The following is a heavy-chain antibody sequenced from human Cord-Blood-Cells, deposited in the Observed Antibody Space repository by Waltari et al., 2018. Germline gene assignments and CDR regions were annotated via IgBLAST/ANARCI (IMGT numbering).Heavy chain of an antibody. D-gene: IGHD2-15*01. CDR1: GFTFSSYS. V-gene: IGHV3-48*02. CDR3: ARDSGYCSGGSCYYDAFDI. J-gene: IGHJ3*02. Sequence: EVQLVESGGGLVQPGGSLRLSCAASGFTFSSYSMNWVRQAPGQGLEWVSYISSSSSTIYYADSVKGRFTISRDNAKNSLYLQMNSLRDEDTAVYYCARDSGYCSGGSCYYDAFDIWGQGTMVTVSS. CDR2: ISSSSSTI.